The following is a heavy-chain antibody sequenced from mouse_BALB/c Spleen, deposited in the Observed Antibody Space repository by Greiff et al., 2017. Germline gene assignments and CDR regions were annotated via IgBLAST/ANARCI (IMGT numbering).Heavy chain of an antibody. CDR1: GFNIKDTY. J-gene: IGHJ2*01. Sequence: EVKLMESGAELVKPGASVKLSCTASGFNIKDTYMHWVKQRPEQGLEWIGRIDPANGNTKYDPKFQGKATITADTSSNTAYLQLSSLTSEDTAVYYCAYGYDYWGQGTTLTVSS. CDR3: AYGYDY. CDR2: IDPANGNT. D-gene: IGHD2-2*01. V-gene: IGHV14-3*02.